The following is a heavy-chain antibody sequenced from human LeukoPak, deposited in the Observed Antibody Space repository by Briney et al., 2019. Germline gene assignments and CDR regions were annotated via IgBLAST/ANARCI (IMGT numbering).Heavy chain of an antibody. Sequence: GGSLRLSCAASGFTFDDYAMHWVRQAPGKGLEWVSGISWNSGSIGYADSVKGRFTISRDNAKNSLYLQMNSLRAEDTAVYYCAKARNYGSGSEYYFDYWGQGTLVTVSS. CDR3: AKARNYGSGSEYYFDY. V-gene: IGHV3-9*01. CDR2: ISWNSGSI. J-gene: IGHJ4*02. CDR1: GFTFDDYA. D-gene: IGHD3-10*01.